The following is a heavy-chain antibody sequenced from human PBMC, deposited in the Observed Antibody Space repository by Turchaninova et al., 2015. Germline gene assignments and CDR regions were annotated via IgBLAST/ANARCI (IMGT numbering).Heavy chain of an antibody. Sequence: EVQLVESGGAWVTPGGSVRVSCAASGFSISGAWMNWVRQTAGKGLEWVGLIKSKTDGGTIDYAAHVKGRFTISRDESKDTLYLQMNSLNTGDTAVYYCVTERAGAFENWGQGTLVTISS. V-gene: IGHV3-15*02. CDR1: GFSISGAW. J-gene: IGHJ4*02. CDR3: VTERAGAFEN. CDR2: IKSKTDGGTI. D-gene: IGHD1-26*01.